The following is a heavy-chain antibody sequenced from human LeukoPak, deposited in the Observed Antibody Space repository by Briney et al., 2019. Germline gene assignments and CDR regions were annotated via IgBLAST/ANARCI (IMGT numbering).Heavy chain of an antibody. CDR3: ATRTTLLRYFDWLFHPFDY. CDR1: GYTLTELP. Sequence: ASVKVSCKVSGYTLTELPMHWVRHAPGKGLEWRGGFYPEDGETIYAQKFQGRVTMTEDTSTDTAYMELSSLRSEDTAVYYCATRTTLLRYFDWLFHPFDYWGQGTLVTVSS. D-gene: IGHD3-9*01. CDR2: FYPEDGET. V-gene: IGHV1-24*01. J-gene: IGHJ4*02.